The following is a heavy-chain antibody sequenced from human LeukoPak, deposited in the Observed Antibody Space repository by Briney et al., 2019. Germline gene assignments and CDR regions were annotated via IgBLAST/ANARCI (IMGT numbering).Heavy chain of an antibody. J-gene: IGHJ4*02. Sequence: SETLSLTCAVSGGSISSSNWWSWVRQPPGKGLEWIGEIYHSGSTNYNPSLKSRVTISVDKSKNQFSLKLSSVTAADTAVYYCASLYDSSGYYLRSFDYWGQGTLVTVSS. D-gene: IGHD3-22*01. CDR1: GGSISSSNW. V-gene: IGHV4-4*02. CDR3: ASLYDSSGYYLRSFDY. CDR2: IYHSGST.